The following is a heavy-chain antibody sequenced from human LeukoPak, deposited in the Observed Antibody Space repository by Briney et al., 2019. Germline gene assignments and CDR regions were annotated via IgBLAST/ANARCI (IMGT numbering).Heavy chain of an antibody. J-gene: IGHJ4*02. CDR2: IYHSGGT. D-gene: IGHD2-8*01. CDR1: GYSISSGYY. V-gene: IGHV4-38-2*02. CDR3: ARVGDCAIGICYYFDY. Sequence: PPETLSLTCTVSGYSISSGYYWGWIRQPPGKGLEWIGNIYHSGGTYYNPSLKSRVTISVDTSKKQFSLKLTSVTAADTAVYYCARVGDCAIGICYYFDYWGQGTLVTVSS.